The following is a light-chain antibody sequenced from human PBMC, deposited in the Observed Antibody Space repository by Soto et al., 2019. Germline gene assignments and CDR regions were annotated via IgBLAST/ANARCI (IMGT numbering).Light chain of an antibody. CDR3: QQYGRTPFT. CDR2: GAS. CDR1: QSVNLNY. V-gene: IGKV3-20*01. J-gene: IGKJ3*01. Sequence: EIVLTQSPGTLSLSPGERATLSCRASQSVNLNYLAWFQQKPGQAPRLLLYGASSRATGIPDRFSGRGSGTEFTLSVSRLEPEDFAVYYCQQYGRTPFTFGPGTKVDIK.